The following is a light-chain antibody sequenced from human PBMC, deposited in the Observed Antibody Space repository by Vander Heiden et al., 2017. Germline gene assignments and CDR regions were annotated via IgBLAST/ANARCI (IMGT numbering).Light chain of an antibody. V-gene: IGLV3-1*01. J-gene: IGLJ2*01. CDR2: QDS. CDR1: KLGDKY. CDR3: QAWDSSTVV. Sequence: SYELTQPPSVSVSAGPTASITCSGDKLGDKYACWYQQKPGQSPVLVIYQDSKRPSGIPERFSGSNSGNTATLTISGTQAMDEGDYYCQAWDSSTVVFGGGTKLTVL.